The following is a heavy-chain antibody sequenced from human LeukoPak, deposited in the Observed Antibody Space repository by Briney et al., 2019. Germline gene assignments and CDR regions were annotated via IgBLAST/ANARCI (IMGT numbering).Heavy chain of an antibody. Sequence: GGSLRLSCAASGVTFSSYSMNWVRQAPGKGLEWVSYISSSISTIYYADSVEGRFTISRDNAKSSLYLQMNSLRAEDTAVYYCARELYHPYYFDYWGQGTLVTVSS. CDR3: ARELYHPYYFDY. CDR1: GVTFSSYS. J-gene: IGHJ4*02. CDR2: ISSSISTI. D-gene: IGHD1-14*01. V-gene: IGHV3-48*01.